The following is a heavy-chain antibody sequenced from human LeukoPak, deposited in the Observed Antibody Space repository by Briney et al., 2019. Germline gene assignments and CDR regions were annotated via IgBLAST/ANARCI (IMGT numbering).Heavy chain of an antibody. D-gene: IGHD3-10*01. V-gene: IGHV3-48*03. CDR3: ARDIKDGSGIEYGMDV. Sequence: GGSLRLSCAASGFTFSSYEMNWVRQAPGKGLEWVSYISSSGSTIYYADSVKGRFAISRGNAKNSLYLQMNSLRAEDTAVYYCARDIKDGSGIEYGMDVWGQGTTVTVSS. J-gene: IGHJ6*02. CDR1: GFTFSSYE. CDR2: ISSSGSTI.